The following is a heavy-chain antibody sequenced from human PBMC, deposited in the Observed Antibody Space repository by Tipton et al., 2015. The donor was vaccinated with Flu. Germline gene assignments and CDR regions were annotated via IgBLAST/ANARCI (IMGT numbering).Heavy chain of an antibody. V-gene: IGHV4-4*07. CDR3: ARAVGYDSSGYSKNAFDI. J-gene: IGHJ3*02. CDR1: GASISGYY. D-gene: IGHD3-22*01. Sequence: TLSLTCTVSGASISGYYWSWIRQPAGRGLEWIGHVYSSGSTKYNPSLKSRVTMSVDTSKNQFSLKLSSVTAADTAVYYCARAVGYDSSGYSKNAFDIWGQGTMVTVSS. CDR2: VYSSGST.